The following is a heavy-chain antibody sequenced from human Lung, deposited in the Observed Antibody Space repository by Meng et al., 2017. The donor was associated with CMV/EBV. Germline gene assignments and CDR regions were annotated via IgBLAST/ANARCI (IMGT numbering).Heavy chain of an antibody. J-gene: IGHJ6*02. Sequence: SETLSLTCTVSGGSISSSSYYWSWIRQHPGKGPEWIGYVFHTGATYYSPSLNSRLTLSLDTSKNQFSLKLSSVTAADTAVYYCARDSLYEPKYGTDVWGPGTTVTGSS. D-gene: IGHD5/OR15-5a*01. V-gene: IGHV4-31*03. CDR3: ARDSLYEPKYGTDV. CDR2: VFHTGAT. CDR1: GGSISSSSYY.